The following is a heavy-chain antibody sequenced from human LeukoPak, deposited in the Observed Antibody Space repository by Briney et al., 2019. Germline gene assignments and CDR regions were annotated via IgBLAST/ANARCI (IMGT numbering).Heavy chain of an antibody. J-gene: IGHJ4*02. D-gene: IGHD6-19*01. CDR2: IKQDGSEK. CDR3: ARSPYTSGWYGVGN. CDR1: GFTFSSYW. V-gene: IGHV3-7*01. Sequence: GGSLRLSCAASGFTFSSYWMSWVRQAPGKGLEWVANIKQDGSEKYYVDSVKGRFTISRDNAKNSLYLQLNSLRAEDTAVYYCARSPYTSGWYGVGNWGQGTLVTVSS.